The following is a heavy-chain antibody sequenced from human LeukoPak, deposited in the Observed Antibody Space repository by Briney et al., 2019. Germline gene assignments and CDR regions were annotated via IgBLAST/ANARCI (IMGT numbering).Heavy chain of an antibody. CDR2: INPSGGST. D-gene: IGHD2-2*02. CDR1: GYTFTSYY. Sequence: ASVKVSCKPSGYTFTSYYMHWVRQAPGQGLEWMGIINPSGGSTTYAQKFQGRVTMTSDTSTRTVYMELSSLRSEDTAFYYCASTSCYNCYWFDPWGQRTLVTVSS. V-gene: IGHV1-46*03. CDR3: ASTSCYNCYWFDP. J-gene: IGHJ5*02.